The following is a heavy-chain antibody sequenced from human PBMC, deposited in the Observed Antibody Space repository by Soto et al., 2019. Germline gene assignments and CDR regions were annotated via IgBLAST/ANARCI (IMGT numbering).Heavy chain of an antibody. D-gene: IGHD4-17*01. CDR1: GGSISSSSYY. Sequence: QLQLQESGPGLVKPSETLSLTCTVSGGSISSSSYYWGWIRQPPGKGLEWIGSIYYSGSTYYNPSLKSRVTISVDTSKNQFSLKLSSVTAADTAVYYCAREGDPHFNDYGDYPLTDFDYWGQGTLVTVSS. V-gene: IGHV4-39*01. CDR3: AREGDPHFNDYGDYPLTDFDY. CDR2: IYYSGST. J-gene: IGHJ4*02.